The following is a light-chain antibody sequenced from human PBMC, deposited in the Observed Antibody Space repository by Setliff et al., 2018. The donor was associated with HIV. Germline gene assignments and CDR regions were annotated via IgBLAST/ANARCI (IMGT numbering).Light chain of an antibody. CDR1: SSDAGDYNF. CDR3: CSSAGTYTSFFV. Sequence: QSALTQPRSVSGSPGQSVTIACTGTSSDAGDYNFVSWYQLHPGKAPKLIIYDVTKRPSGVPDRFSGSKSANAASLTISGLQAEDEADYYCCSSAGTYTSFFVFGTGTQLTVL. CDR2: DVT. J-gene: IGLJ1*01. V-gene: IGLV2-11*01.